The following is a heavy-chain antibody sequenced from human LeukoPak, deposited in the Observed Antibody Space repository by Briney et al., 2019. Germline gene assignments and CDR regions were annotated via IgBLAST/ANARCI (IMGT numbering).Heavy chain of an antibody. V-gene: IGHV4-30-4*08. CDR3: ARDICGYNYGCFDS. D-gene: IGHD5-18*01. J-gene: IGHJ4*02. Sequence: SETLSLTCTVTGASVNSDSYYWSWIRQPPGQGLEWIGYIFNSGTTYYIPSLRSRVIISLDTSKNQFSLNLRSVTAADTAVYYCARDICGYNYGCFDSWGQGTLVTVSS. CDR1: GASVNSDSYY. CDR2: IFNSGTT.